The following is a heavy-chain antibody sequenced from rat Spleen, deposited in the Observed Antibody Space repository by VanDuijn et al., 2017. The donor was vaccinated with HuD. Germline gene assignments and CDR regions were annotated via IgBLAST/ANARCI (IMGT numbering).Heavy chain of an antibody. D-gene: IGHD1-6*01. J-gene: IGHJ2*01. CDR1: GFTFSNYY. CDR2: ISSDGSST. V-gene: IGHV5-29*01. Sequence: EVQLVESGGGLVQPGRSLKLSCAALGFTFSNYYMAWVCQTPTKGLEWVATISSDGSSTYYRDSVKGRFTISRDNAKSTLYLQMDSLRSEDTATYYCTTWDYYDNRFDYWGQGVMVTVSS. CDR3: TTWDYYDNRFDY.